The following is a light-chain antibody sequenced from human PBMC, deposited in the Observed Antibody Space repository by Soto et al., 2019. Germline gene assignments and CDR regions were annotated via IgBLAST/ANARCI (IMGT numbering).Light chain of an antibody. Sequence: DIQMTQSPSTLSASVGDRVTITCRASQSISSWLAWYQQKPGTAPKLLIYKASALESGVPSRFSGSGSGTEFALTISSLQPDDFATEYCQQYDSYSYTFGQGTKVECK. J-gene: IGKJ2*01. CDR3: QQYDSYSYT. CDR1: QSISSW. CDR2: KAS. V-gene: IGKV1-5*03.